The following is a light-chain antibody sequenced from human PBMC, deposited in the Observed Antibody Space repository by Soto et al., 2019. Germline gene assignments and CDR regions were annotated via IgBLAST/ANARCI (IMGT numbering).Light chain of an antibody. Sequence: EIVLTQSPGTLSLSPGERATLSCMASQSVSSSYLAWYQQKPGQAPRLLIYGASSRATGIPDRFSGSGSGTDFTLTISRLEPEDFAVYYCQQYGSSPPRVTFGQGTKLEIK. CDR3: QQYGSSPPRVT. CDR2: GAS. V-gene: IGKV3-20*01. J-gene: IGKJ2*01. CDR1: QSVSSSY.